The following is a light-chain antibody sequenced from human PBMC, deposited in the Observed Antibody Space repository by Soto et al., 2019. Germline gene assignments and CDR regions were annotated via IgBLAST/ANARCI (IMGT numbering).Light chain of an antibody. CDR3: QQYGSLSWT. J-gene: IGKJ1*01. V-gene: IGKV3-20*01. CDR2: GAS. CDR1: QSVSSNY. Sequence: DIVLTQSPGALSLSPGGRATRSCSASQSVSSNYLAWYQQKPGQAPRLLIYGASTRATGVPDRFSGSGSGTDFTLTISRLEPEDFAVYHCQQYGSLSWTFGQGTKVDIK.